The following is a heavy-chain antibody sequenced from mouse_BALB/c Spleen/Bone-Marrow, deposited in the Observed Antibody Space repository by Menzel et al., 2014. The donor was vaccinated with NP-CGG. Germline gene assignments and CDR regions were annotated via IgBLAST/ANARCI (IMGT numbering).Heavy chain of an antibody. CDR2: IHYSGST. CDR1: GYSITSGYN. D-gene: IGHD1-1*01. CDR3: ARGGYYGSTYFDY. V-gene: IGHV3-1*02. Sequence: VQLQQSGPDLVKPSQSLSFTCTVTGYSITSGYNWYWIRQFPGNKLEWMGYIHYSGSTNYNPSLKSRISITRDTPKNQFFLHLNSVTTEDTATYYCARGGYYGSTYFDYWGQGTTLTVSS. J-gene: IGHJ2*01.